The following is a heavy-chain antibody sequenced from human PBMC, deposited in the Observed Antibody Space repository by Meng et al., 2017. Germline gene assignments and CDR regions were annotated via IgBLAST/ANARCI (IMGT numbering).Heavy chain of an antibody. V-gene: IGHV3-73*02. Sequence: VQLVESGGGLVPPGGSLNLSCAASWFTFSGSAMHWVRQSSGKGLEWVGRIRSKANNYATAYAASVIGRFTISRDDSKNTAYLQMNSLKTEDTAVYYCSRLETTAFDYWGQGILVTVSS. D-gene: IGHD4-17*01. J-gene: IGHJ4*02. CDR2: IRSKANNYAT. CDR1: WFTFSGSA. CDR3: SRLETTAFDY.